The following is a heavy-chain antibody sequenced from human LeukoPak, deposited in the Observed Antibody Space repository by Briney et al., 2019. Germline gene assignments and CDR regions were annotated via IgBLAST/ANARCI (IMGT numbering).Heavy chain of an antibody. Sequence: GASVKVSCKASGYTFTSYDINWVRQATGQGLEWIGWINPNSGDTNYAQKFQDRVTMTRDTSISTAYIELNLLRSDDTAVFYCARGDYYGSPKVVAAWGQGTLVTVSS. CDR2: INPNSGDT. V-gene: IGHV1-2*02. CDR3: ARGDYYGSPKVVAA. J-gene: IGHJ5*02. D-gene: IGHD3-10*01. CDR1: GYTFTSYD.